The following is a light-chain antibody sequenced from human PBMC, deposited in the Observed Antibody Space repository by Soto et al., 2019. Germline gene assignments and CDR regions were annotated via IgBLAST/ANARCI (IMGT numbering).Light chain of an antibody. J-gene: IGKJ1*01. CDR1: ERISDY. CDR3: QQTNTAPWT. CDR2: TAS. Sequence: EIQMTQSPSYLSASVGDRVTISCRASERISDYLPWYQQKPGKAPKLLINTASSLRSGVPSRFSGSGSGTDFTLTIDSLQPEDFATYFCQQTNTAPWTFGQGTKVDIK. V-gene: IGKV1-39*01.